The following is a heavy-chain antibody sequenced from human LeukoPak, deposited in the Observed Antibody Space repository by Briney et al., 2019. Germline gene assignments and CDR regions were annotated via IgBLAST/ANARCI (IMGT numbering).Heavy chain of an antibody. J-gene: IGHJ4*02. Sequence: GGSLRLSCAASGFTFSSYSMNWVRQAPGKGLEWVSCISTSSSYIYYADSVKGRFIISRDNAKNSLFLQMSSLRADDTAVYYCARMAAAIDYWGQGTPVTVSS. CDR1: GFTFSSYS. CDR2: ISTSSSYI. CDR3: ARMAAAIDY. V-gene: IGHV3-21*01. D-gene: IGHD6-13*01.